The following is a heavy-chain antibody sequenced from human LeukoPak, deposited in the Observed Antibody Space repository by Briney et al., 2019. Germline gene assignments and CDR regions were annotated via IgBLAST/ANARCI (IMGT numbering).Heavy chain of an antibody. D-gene: IGHD2-2*02. Sequence: PSETLSLTCTVSGGSISSYYWSWIRQPAGKGLEWIGRIYTSGSTNYNPSLKSRVTMSVDTSKNQFSLKLSPVTAADTAVYYCARDWGQLLHHWFDPWGQGTLVTVSS. V-gene: IGHV4-4*07. CDR2: IYTSGST. CDR1: GGSISSYY. CDR3: ARDWGQLLHHWFDP. J-gene: IGHJ5*02.